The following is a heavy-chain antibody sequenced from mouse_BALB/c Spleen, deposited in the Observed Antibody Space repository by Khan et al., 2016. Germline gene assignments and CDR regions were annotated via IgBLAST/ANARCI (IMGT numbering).Heavy chain of an antibody. V-gene: IGHV9-4*02. CDR3: AREPYAMDY. J-gene: IGHJ4*01. CDR1: GYTFTTAG. CDR2: INTLSGVP. D-gene: IGHD6-1*01. Sequence: QTQLVQSGPELKKPGETVRISCKASGYTFTTAGMQWVQKMPGKGLRWIGWINTLSGVPIYAEDFKGRFAFSLETSASTAFLHIANLKNEDTATYFCAREPYAMDYWGQGTSVTVSS.